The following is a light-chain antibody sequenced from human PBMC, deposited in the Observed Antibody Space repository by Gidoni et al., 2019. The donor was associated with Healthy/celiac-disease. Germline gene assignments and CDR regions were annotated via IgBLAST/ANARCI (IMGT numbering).Light chain of an antibody. Sequence: DIVMTQSPDSLAVSLGERATINCKSSQSVLYSSNNKNYLAWYQQNPGQPPRLLIYWASTRESGVPDRFSGSGSGTDFTLTISSLQAEDVAVYYCQQYYNTPYTFXXXTKLEIK. CDR2: WAS. CDR1: QSVLYSSNNKNY. CDR3: QQYYNTPYT. V-gene: IGKV4-1*01. J-gene: IGKJ2*01.